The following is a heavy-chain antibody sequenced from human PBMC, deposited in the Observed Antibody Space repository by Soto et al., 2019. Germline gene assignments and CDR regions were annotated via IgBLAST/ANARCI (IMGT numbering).Heavy chain of an antibody. CDR3: ATGTYFDY. CDR1: GYTLNTYG. V-gene: IGHV1-18*01. Sequence: QVQLVQSGAEVKKPGASVKVSCKASGYTLNTYGITWVRQAPGQGLEWMGWISANNDHTNYPQKLQGRVTMTTDTSTSTAYMELRSLTSHDTSVYYCATGTYFDYWGQGTLATVSS. J-gene: IGHJ4*02. CDR2: ISANNDHT.